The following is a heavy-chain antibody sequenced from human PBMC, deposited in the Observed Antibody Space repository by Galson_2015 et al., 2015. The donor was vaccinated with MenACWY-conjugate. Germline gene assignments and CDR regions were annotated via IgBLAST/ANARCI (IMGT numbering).Heavy chain of an antibody. Sequence: CAISGDRVSRYSSSWYWISQSPSGAGEGLGWAYCRSKCYSDYAESVKGRITISPDTSKNQISLQLNSVTPEATVVYYCARATARFDPWGQGTLVTVSS. J-gene: IGHJ5*02. CDR2: AYCRSKCYS. CDR3: ARATARFDP. V-gene: IGHV6-1*01. CDR1: GDRVSRYSSS.